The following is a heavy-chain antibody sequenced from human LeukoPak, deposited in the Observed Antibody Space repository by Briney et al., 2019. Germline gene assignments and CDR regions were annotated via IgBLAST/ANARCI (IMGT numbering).Heavy chain of an antibody. CDR3: ARDIVLLDY. Sequence: GGSLRLSCAASGFTFSSYSMKWVRQAPGKGLEWVSYISSSSSTIYYADSVKGRFTISRDNAKNSLYLQMNSLRAEDTAVYYCARDIVLLDYWGQGTLVTVSS. J-gene: IGHJ4*02. D-gene: IGHD3-10*01. CDR1: GFTFSSYS. CDR2: ISSSSSTI. V-gene: IGHV3-48*01.